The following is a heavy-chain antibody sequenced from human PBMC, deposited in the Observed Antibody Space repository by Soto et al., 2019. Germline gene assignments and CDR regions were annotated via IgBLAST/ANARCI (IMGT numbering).Heavy chain of an antibody. V-gene: IGHV3-23*01. CDR1: GFPFGHYA. J-gene: IGHJ4*02. CDR3: AKDRGILPYYGDYSPFDY. D-gene: IGHD4-17*01. Sequence: GGSLRLSCAASGFPFGHYAMSWVRQAPGKGLQWVSTISGSGGSTYYADSVKGRFTISRDNSKNTLYLQMSSLRAEDTAVYYCAKDRGILPYYGDYSPFDYWGQGTLVTVSS. CDR2: ISGSGGST.